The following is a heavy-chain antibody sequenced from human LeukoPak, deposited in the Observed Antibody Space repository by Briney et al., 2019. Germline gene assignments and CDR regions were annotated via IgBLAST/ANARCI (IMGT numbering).Heavy chain of an antibody. V-gene: IGHV3-20*04. J-gene: IGHJ4*02. CDR2: INWNGDTT. D-gene: IGHD6-13*01. Sequence: GGSLRLSCAASGFTFDDYGMSWVRQAPGKGLEWLSYINWNGDTTTYADSVKGRFTISRDNTENSLYLQMNSLRAEDTAFYFCARDEQLVFDYWGQGTLVTVSS. CDR1: GFTFDDYG. CDR3: ARDEQLVFDY.